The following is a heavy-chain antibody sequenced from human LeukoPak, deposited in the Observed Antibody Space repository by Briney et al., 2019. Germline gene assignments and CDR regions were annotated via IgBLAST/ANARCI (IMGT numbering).Heavy chain of an antibody. CDR2: IIPIFGTA. Sequence: SVKVSCKASGGTFSSYAISWVRQAPGQGLEWMGGIIPIFGTANYAQKFQGRVTITADESTSTAYMELSSLRSEDTAVYYCASENSGYDSWCFDLWGRGTLVAVSS. V-gene: IGHV1-69*13. J-gene: IGHJ2*01. D-gene: IGHD5-12*01. CDR1: GGTFSSYA. CDR3: ASENSGYDSWCFDL.